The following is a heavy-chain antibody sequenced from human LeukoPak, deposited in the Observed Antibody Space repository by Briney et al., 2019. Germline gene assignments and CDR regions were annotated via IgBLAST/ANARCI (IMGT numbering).Heavy chain of an antibody. CDR3: ARELRRIAAAGYSDV. J-gene: IGHJ6*04. D-gene: IGHD6-13*01. CDR1: GGSFSGYY. V-gene: IGHV4-34*01. CDR2: INHSGST. Sequence: PSETLSLTCAVYGGSFSGYYWSWIRQPPGKGLEWIGEINHSGSTNYNPSLKSRVTISVDTSKNQFSLKLSSVTAADTAVYYCARELRRIAAAGYSDVWGKGTTVTVSS.